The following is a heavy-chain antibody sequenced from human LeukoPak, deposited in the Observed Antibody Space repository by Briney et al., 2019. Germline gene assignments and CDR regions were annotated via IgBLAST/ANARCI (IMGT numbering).Heavy chain of an antibody. Sequence: GASMKVSCKASGGTFSSYAISWVRQAPGQGLEWMGGIIPIFGTANYAQKFQGRVTITADESTSTAYMELSSLRSEDTAVYYCASSVVDGSVLLWGQGTLVTVSS. J-gene: IGHJ4*02. CDR3: ASSVVDGSVLL. D-gene: IGHD3-10*01. V-gene: IGHV1-69*13. CDR1: GGTFSSYA. CDR2: IIPIFGTA.